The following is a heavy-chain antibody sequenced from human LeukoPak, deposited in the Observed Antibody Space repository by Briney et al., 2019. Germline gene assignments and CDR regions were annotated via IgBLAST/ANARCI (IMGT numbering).Heavy chain of an antibody. V-gene: IGHV3-30*18. Sequence: GGTLRLSCAASGFTFSSYGMHWVRQAPGKGLEWVAVISYDGSNKYYADSVKGRFTISRDNSKNTLYLQMNSLRAEDTAVYYCAKDRQQQLDRDYWGQGTLVTVSS. CDR1: GFTFSSYG. J-gene: IGHJ4*02. CDR2: ISYDGSNK. D-gene: IGHD6-13*01. CDR3: AKDRQQQLDRDY.